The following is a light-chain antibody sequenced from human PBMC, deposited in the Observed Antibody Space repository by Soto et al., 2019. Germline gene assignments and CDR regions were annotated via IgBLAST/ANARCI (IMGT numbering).Light chain of an antibody. CDR2: EGS. Sequence: QSVLTQPASVSGSPGQSITISCTGTSSDVGSYNFVSWYQQHPGKAPKLMIYEGSKRPSGVSNRFSGSKSGNTASLTISGLQAEDEADYHCCSYAGSSTLVFGGGTQLTVL. CDR1: SSDVGSYNF. J-gene: IGLJ2*01. V-gene: IGLV2-23*01. CDR3: CSYAGSSTLV.